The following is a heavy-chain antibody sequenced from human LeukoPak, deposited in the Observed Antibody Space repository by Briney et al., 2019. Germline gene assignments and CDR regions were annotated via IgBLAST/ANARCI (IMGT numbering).Heavy chain of an antibody. D-gene: IGHD3-16*01. CDR2: TYSGGTT. Sequence: GGSLRLSCVASGFSVSSDHMNWVRQAPGKGLEWVSLTYSGGTTYYADSVKGRFTVSRDISKNTLYLQVNSLRAEDTAVYYCIRGDPGYWGQGTLVTVSS. CDR3: IRGDPGY. J-gene: IGHJ4*02. CDR1: GFSVSSDH. V-gene: IGHV3-53*01.